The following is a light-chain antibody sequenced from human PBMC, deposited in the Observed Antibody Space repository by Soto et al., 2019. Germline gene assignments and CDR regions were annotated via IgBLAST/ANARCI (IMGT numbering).Light chain of an antibody. CDR1: QNINSY. CDR3: QQYNIYPLT. V-gene: IGKV1D-16*01. Sequence: DVQMTQSPSSLSASVEDRVTSTCRASQNINSYLAWYQQKPGNAPKSLIYGASSLQTGVPSRFSGSESGTDFTLTISNLQPEDSATYYCQQYNIYPLTFGGGTKVEIK. J-gene: IGKJ4*01. CDR2: GAS.